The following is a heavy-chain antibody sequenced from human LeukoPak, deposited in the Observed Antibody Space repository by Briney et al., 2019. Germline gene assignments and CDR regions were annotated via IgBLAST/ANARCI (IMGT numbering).Heavy chain of an antibody. CDR1: GYTFTSYD. CDR2: MNPNSGNT. Sequence: ASVKVSCKASGYTFTSYDINWVRQATGQGLEWMGWMNPNSGNTGYAQKFQGRVTMTRNTSISTAYMELSSLRSEDTAVYYCARGLGGFTFGGVIDPLDYWGQGTLVTVSS. CDR3: ARGLGGFTFGGVIDPLDY. J-gene: IGHJ4*02. D-gene: IGHD3-16*02. V-gene: IGHV1-8*01.